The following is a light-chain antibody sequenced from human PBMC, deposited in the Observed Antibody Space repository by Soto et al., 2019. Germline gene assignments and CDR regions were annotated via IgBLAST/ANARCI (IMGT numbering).Light chain of an antibody. Sequence: QSALTQPASVSGSPGQSITISCTGTSSDVGSYNLVSWYQQHPGKAPKLMIYEGSKRPSGVSNRFSGSKSGNTASLTISGLQAEDEAGYCCCSYAGSSTLYVVFGGGTKLTVL. CDR1: SSDVGSYNL. CDR2: EGS. V-gene: IGLV2-23*01. CDR3: CSYAGSSTLYVV. J-gene: IGLJ2*01.